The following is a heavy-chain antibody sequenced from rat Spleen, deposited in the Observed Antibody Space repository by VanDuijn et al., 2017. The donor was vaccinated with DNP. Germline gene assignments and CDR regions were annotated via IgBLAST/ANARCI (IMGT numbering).Heavy chain of an antibody. Sequence: EVQLVESGGGLVQPGNSLKLSCAASGFTFGDYAMAWVRQSPQKGLEWVASISTGGGNTYYRDSVKGRFTISRDNAKSTLYLQLNSLNSEDPDTYYCARPLFNYGSFPDCWGQGVMVTVSS. CDR2: ISTGGGNT. V-gene: IGHV5S23*01. CDR1: GFTFGDYA. D-gene: IGHD1-3*01. CDR3: ARPLFNYGSFPDC. J-gene: IGHJ2*01.